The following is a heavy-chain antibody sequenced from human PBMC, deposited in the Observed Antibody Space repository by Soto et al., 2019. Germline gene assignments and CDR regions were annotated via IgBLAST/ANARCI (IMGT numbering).Heavy chain of an antibody. CDR2: IIPIFGTA. CDR1: GGTFSSYA. V-gene: IGHV1-69*06. Sequence: QVQLVQSGAEVKKPGSSVKVSCKASGGTFSSYAISWVRQAPGQGLEWMGGIIPIFGTANYAQKCQGRVTITADKFTSTAYMELSSLRSEDTAVYYCARRPRSYDSSGYYAFDIWGQGTMVTVSS. CDR3: ARRPRSYDSSGYYAFDI. D-gene: IGHD3-22*01. J-gene: IGHJ3*02.